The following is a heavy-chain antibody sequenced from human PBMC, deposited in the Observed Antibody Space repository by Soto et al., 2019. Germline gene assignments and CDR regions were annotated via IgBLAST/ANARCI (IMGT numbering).Heavy chain of an antibody. CDR3: AKVWVEMSTNDAFDI. V-gene: IGHV3-30*18. D-gene: IGHD2-21*01. CDR2: ISYDGGSQ. CDR1: GFTFSSYG. Sequence: QVELVESGGGVVHPGTSLRLSCAASGFTFSSYGLHWVRQAPGKGLEWVAGISYDGGSQYYADSVKGRFTISRDDSKNTLYLQMNSPRTEDKAVYHCAKVWVEMSTNDAFDIWGQGTMVTVS. J-gene: IGHJ3*02.